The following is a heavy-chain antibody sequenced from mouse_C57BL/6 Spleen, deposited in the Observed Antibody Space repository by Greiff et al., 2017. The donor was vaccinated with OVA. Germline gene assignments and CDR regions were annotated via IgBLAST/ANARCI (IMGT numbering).Heavy chain of an antibody. CDR3: AKSTMVTRYFDV. CDR2: ISSGSSTI. J-gene: IGHJ1*03. D-gene: IGHD2-2*01. CDR1: GFTFSDYG. V-gene: IGHV5-17*01. Sequence: EVKLVESGGGLVKPGGSLKLSCAASGFTFSDYGMHWVRQAPEKGLEWVAYISSGSSTIYYADPVKGRFTISRDNAKNTLFLQMTSLRSEDTAMYYCAKSTMVTRYFDVWGTGTTVTVSS.